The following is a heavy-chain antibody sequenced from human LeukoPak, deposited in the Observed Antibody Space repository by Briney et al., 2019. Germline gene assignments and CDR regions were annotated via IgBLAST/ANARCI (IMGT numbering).Heavy chain of an antibody. D-gene: IGHD2-2*01. J-gene: IGHJ4*02. Sequence: GRSLRLSCAASGFTFSTYGMHWVRQAPGKGLEWVAVISFDGNNKYFADSVKGRFTISRDNSKHTLNLQMNSLRAEDTAVYYCAKDPEGYPLYYFDYWGQGTLVTVSS. V-gene: IGHV3-30*18. CDR2: ISFDGNNK. CDR3: AKDPEGYPLYYFDY. CDR1: GFTFSTYG.